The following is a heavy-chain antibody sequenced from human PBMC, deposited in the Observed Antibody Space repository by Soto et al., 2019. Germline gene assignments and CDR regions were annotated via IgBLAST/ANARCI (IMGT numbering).Heavy chain of an antibody. CDR2: IYHSGST. Sequence: QVQLQESGPGLVKPSQTLSLTCTVSGDSISRGGYYWNWLRQHPRKGLEGIGYIYHSGSTIYNPSPKRRVTXPXAXSXXRLSLELSNVTAADTAVYYCARDGAGAYGLGWFDPWGQGILVTVSS. CDR1: GDSISRGGYY. V-gene: IGHV4-31*03. CDR3: ARDGAGAYGLGWFDP. J-gene: IGHJ5*02. D-gene: IGHD2-21*01.